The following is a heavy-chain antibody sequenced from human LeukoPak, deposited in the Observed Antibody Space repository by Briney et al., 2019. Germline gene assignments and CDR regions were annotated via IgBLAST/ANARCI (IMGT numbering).Heavy chain of an antibody. CDR2: IYYSGST. D-gene: IGHD6-19*01. Sequence: PSETLSLTCTVSGGSISSSSYYWGWIRQPPGKGLEWIGSIYYSGSTYYNPSLKSRVTISVDTSKNQFSLELSSVTAADTAVYYCARQRYSSGWYPYFDYWGQGTLVTVSS. J-gene: IGHJ4*02. V-gene: IGHV4-39*01. CDR3: ARQRYSSGWYPYFDY. CDR1: GGSISSSSYY.